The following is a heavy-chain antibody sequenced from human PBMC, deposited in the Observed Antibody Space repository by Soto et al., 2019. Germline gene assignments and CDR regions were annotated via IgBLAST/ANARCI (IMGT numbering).Heavy chain of an antibody. CDR2: IKHDTSEA. V-gene: IGHV3-7*03. D-gene: IGHD3-16*02. Sequence: GSLRLSCAASGFKFSNYWMSWVRQAPGKGLEWVGNIKHDTSEAHYADSVKGRFTITRDNIKNFLFLQMNGLRADDTASYYCARDGLLFSGPYRPSRFDYWGLGTLVTVSS. J-gene: IGHJ4*02. CDR3: ARDGLLFSGPYRPSRFDY. CDR1: GFKFSNYW.